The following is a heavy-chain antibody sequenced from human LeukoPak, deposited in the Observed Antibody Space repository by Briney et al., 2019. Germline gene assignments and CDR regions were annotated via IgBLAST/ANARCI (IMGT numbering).Heavy chain of an antibody. D-gene: IGHD2-15*01. CDR2: IYTSGST. CDR3: ARGCNRCNCSGGSCYPWGHFYYYMDV. J-gene: IGHJ6*03. V-gene: IGHV4-61*02. Sequence: SSETLSLTCTVSGGSISSGSYYWSWIRQPAGKGLEWIGRIYTSGSTNYSPSLKSRVTISVDTSKNQFSLKLSSVTAADTAVYYCARGCNRCNCSGGSCYPWGHFYYYMDVWGKGTTVTVSS. CDR1: GGSISSGSYY.